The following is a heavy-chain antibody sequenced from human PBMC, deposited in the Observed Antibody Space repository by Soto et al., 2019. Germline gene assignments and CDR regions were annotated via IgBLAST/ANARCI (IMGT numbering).Heavy chain of an antibody. D-gene: IGHD6-6*01. J-gene: IGHJ3*02. CDR2: IYYSGST. V-gene: IGHV4-59*01. CDR1: GGSISSYY. CDR3: ARVRAKTFEYSSSSGIVGAFDI. Sequence: SETLSLTCTVSGGSISSYYWSWIRQPPGKGLEWIWYIYYSGSTNYNPSLKSRVTISVVTSKNQFSLKLSSVTAADTAVYYCARVRAKTFEYSSSSGIVGAFDIWGQGTMVTVSS.